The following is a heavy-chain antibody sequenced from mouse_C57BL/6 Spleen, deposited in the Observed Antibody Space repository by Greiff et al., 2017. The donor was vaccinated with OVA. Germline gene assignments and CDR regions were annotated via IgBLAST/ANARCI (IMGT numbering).Heavy chain of an antibody. V-gene: IGHV1-69*01. D-gene: IGHD3-3*01. CDR1: GYTFTSYW. J-gene: IGHJ2*01. Sequence: VKLQQPGAELVMPGASVKLSCKASGYTFTSYWMHWVKQRPGQGLEWIGEIDPSDSYTNYNQKFKGKSTLTVDKSSSTAYMQLSSLTSEDSAVYYCARKLGRGYFDDWGQGTTLTVSS. CDR3: ARKLGRGYFDD. CDR2: IDPSDSYT.